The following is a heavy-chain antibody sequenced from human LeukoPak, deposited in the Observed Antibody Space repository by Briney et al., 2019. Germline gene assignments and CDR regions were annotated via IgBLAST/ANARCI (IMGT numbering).Heavy chain of an antibody. CDR2: IRYDGSNK. Sequence: PGGSLRLSCAASGLTFSSYGMHWVRQAPGKGLEWVAFIRYDGSNKYYADSVKGRFTISRDNSKNTLYLQMNSLRAEDTAVYYCAKDQPAGYYTQLYYYYYMDVWGKGTTVTVSS. J-gene: IGHJ6*03. D-gene: IGHD3/OR15-3a*01. V-gene: IGHV3-30*02. CDR1: GLTFSSYG. CDR3: AKDQPAGYYTQLYYYYYMDV.